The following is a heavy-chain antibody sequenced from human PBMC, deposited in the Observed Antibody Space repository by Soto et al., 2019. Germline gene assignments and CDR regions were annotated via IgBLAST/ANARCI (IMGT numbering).Heavy chain of an antibody. J-gene: IGHJ6*02. CDR1: GFTFSSYA. V-gene: IGHV3-30-3*01. CDR3: ARVGGPAATRNYYGMDV. D-gene: IGHD2-2*01. CDR2: ISYDGSNK. Sequence: QVQLVESGGGVVQPGRSLRLSCAASGFTFSSYAMHWVRQAPGKGLEWVAVISYDGSNKYYADSVKGRFTISRDNSKNXLYLQMNSLRAEDTAVYYCARVGGPAATRNYYGMDVWGQGTTVTVSS.